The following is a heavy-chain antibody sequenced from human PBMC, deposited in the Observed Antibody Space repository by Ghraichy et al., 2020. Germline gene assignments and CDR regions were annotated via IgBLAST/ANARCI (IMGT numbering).Heavy chain of an antibody. CDR1: DGSINSGSFS. J-gene: IGHJ3*02. V-gene: IGHV4-30-2*01. Sequence: LRLSCAVSDGSINSGSFSWSWIRQPPGKGLEWIGYIYQSGSTYYNPSLKSRVTISLDDSKNQFSLRLTSVTAADTAVYYCARAPYDDDGFYDDGFDIWGQGTMFTVSS. CDR2: IYQSGST. CDR3: ARAPYDDDGFYDDGFDI. D-gene: IGHD3-22*01.